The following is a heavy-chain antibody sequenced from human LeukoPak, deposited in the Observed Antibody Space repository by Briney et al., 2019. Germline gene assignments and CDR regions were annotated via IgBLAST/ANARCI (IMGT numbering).Heavy chain of an antibody. CDR1: GGSISSSSYY. CDR3: ARLGWYWHHYFDY. V-gene: IGHV4-39*07. D-gene: IGHD6-19*01. J-gene: IGHJ4*02. CDR2: IYYSGST. Sequence: PSETLSLTCTVSGGSISSSSYYWGWIRQPPGKGLEWIGSIYYSGSTYYNPSLKSRVTISVDTSKNQFSLKLSSVTAADTAVYYCARLGWYWHHYFDYWGQGTLVTVSS.